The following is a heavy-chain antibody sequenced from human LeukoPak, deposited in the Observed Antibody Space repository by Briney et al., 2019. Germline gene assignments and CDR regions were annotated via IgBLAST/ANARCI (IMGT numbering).Heavy chain of an antibody. CDR1: GYTFTGYY. CDR2: INPNSGGT. D-gene: IGHD3-22*01. Sequence: GASVKVSCRASGYTFTGYYMHWVRQAPGQGLEWMGWINPNSGGTNYAQKFQGWVTMTRDTSISTAYMELSRLRSDDTAVYYCARALNDSSGYYLGDFDYWGQGTLVTVSS. V-gene: IGHV1-2*04. J-gene: IGHJ4*02. CDR3: ARALNDSSGYYLGDFDY.